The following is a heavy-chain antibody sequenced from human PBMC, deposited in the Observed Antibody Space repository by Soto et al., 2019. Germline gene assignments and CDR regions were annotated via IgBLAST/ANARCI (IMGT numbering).Heavy chain of an antibody. Sequence: QVQLVQSGAEVKKPGSSVKVSCEASGGTFSSYAISWVRQAPGQGLEWMGGIIPIFGTANYAQKFQGRVTITADESTSTAYMELSSLRSEDTAVYYCARRGYCSGGSCHDPLHYYYYGMDVWGQGTTVTVSS. CDR3: ARRGYCSGGSCHDPLHYYYYGMDV. CDR2: IIPIFGTA. D-gene: IGHD2-15*01. J-gene: IGHJ6*02. CDR1: GGTFSSYA. V-gene: IGHV1-69*01.